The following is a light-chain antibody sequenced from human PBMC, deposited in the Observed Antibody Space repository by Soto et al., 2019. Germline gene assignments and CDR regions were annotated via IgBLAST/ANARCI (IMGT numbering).Light chain of an antibody. V-gene: IGKV2-30*02. J-gene: IGKJ2*01. CDR1: QSLVHSDGSTY. Sequence: DVLMTQSPLSLPVTLGQPASISCRSSQSLVHSDGSTYFNWFHQRPVQSPRRLIYKISSRDSGVPDRFSGGGSGSDFTLKISRVEDEDVGQYYCMRASTWPLTLGQGTKVEIK. CDR2: KIS. CDR3: MRASTWPLT.